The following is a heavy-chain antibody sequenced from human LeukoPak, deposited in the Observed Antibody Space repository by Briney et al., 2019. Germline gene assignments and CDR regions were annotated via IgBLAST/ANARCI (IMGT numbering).Heavy chain of an antibody. Sequence: PGGSRRLSCAASGFTFRSYSMTWVRQAPGKGLEWVSVISDSGGGTYYADSVKGRFTISRDNSKNTLYLQMNSLRAEDTAVYYCAKDVKDWNSPTYWGQGTLVTVSS. J-gene: IGHJ4*02. CDR1: GFTFRSYS. CDR2: ISDSGGGT. V-gene: IGHV3-23*01. CDR3: AKDVKDWNSPTY. D-gene: IGHD1-7*01.